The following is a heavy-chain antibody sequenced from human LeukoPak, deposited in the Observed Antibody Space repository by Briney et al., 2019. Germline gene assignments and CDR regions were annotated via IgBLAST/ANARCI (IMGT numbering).Heavy chain of an antibody. CDR3: ASEAMTTVTTFDY. CDR1: GFTFSSYG. J-gene: IGHJ4*02. V-gene: IGHV3-33*01. D-gene: IGHD4-17*01. Sequence: PGGSLRLSCAASGFTFSSYGMHWVRQAPGKGLEWVAVIWYDGSNKYYADSVKGRFTISRDNSKNTLYLQMNSLRAEDTAVYYCASEAMTTVTTFDYWGQGTLVTVSS. CDR2: IWYDGSNK.